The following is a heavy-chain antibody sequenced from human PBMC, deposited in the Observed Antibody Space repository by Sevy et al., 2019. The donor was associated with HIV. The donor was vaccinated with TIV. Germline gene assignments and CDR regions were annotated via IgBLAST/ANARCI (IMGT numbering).Heavy chain of an antibody. CDR1: GFTFSSYS. V-gene: IGHV3-48*02. J-gene: IGHJ4*02. D-gene: IGHD6-19*01. CDR2: ISSRSSTA. CDR3: VRDPDSSGWYDGAYFDS. Sequence: GGSLRLSCAASGFTFSSYSMNWVRQAPGKGLEWVSYISSRSSTASYADSLKGRFDISRDNAKKTLYLQMNTLRDEDTAVYYCVRDPDSSGWYDGAYFDSWGQGTLVTVSS.